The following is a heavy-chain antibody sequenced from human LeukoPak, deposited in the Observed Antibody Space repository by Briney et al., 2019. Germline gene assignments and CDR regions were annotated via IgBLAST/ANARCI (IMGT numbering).Heavy chain of an antibody. CDR1: GGSISSSSYY. V-gene: IGHV4-39*02. CDR2: IYYRGST. J-gene: IGHJ4*02. CDR3: ARDLMGIAYRGAFYY. Sequence: SETLSLTCTVSGGSISSSSYYWGWIRQPPGKGLEWIGTIYYRGSTYYYPSLKSRVTISVDTSKNQFSLKLSSATAADTAVYYCARDLMGIAYRGAFYYWGQGTLVTVSS. D-gene: IGHD6-13*01.